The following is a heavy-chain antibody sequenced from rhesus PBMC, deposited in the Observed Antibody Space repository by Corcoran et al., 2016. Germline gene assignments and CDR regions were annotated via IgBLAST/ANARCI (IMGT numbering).Heavy chain of an antibody. D-gene: IGHD1-44*01. CDR2: VSGVGII. V-gene: IGHV4-173*01. J-gene: IGHJ4*01. CDR3: ARGGPNSPD. Sequence: QVQLRESGPGLVKPSETLSLTCAVSGGSISGNYWSWIRQPPGQRLEWIGRVSGVGIIVYNPFLKSRVTISTDTSQNQFSLKLRSVTAADTAVYYCARGGPNSPDWGQGVLVTVSS. CDR1: GGSISGNY.